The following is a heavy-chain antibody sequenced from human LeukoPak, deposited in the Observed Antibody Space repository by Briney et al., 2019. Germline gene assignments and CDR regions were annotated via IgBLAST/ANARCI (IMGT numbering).Heavy chain of an antibody. CDR1: GFTFSSYA. CDR3: ARALDN. V-gene: IGHV3-30*04. J-gene: IGHJ4*02. D-gene: IGHD2-2*03. Sequence: GSLRLSCAASGFTFSSYAMHWVRQAPGKGLEWVAVISYDGSNKYYADSVKGRFTISRDNSKNTLYLQMNSLRAEETAVYYCARALDNWGQGTLVTVSS. CDR2: ISYDGSNK.